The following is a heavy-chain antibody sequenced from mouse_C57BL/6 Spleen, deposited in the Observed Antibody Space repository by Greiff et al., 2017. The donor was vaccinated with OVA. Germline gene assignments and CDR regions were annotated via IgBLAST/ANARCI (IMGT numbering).Heavy chain of an antibody. CDR1: GYTFTDYY. J-gene: IGHJ4*01. CDR3: ARLWDAMDY. V-gene: IGHV1-26*01. Sequence: EVQLQQSGPELVKPGASVKISCKASGYTFTDYYMNWVKQSHGKSLEWIGDINPNNGGTNYNQKFKGKATLTVDKSSSTAYMELRSLTSEDSAVYYCARLWDAMDYWGQGTSVTVSS. CDR2: INPNNGGT.